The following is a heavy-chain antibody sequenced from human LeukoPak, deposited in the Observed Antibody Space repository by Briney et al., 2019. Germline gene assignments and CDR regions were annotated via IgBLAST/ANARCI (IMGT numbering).Heavy chain of an antibody. J-gene: IGHJ4*02. Sequence: PGGSLRLSCAASGFTFSSYEMNWVSQAPGKGLEWVSYIGSRGSIKYYADSVKGRFTISRDNAKNSLYLQMNSLRAEDTAVYYCARDPTFFDYWGQGTLVTVSS. CDR3: ARDPTFFDY. V-gene: IGHV3-48*03. D-gene: IGHD4-11*01. CDR1: GFTFSSYE. CDR2: IGSRGSIK.